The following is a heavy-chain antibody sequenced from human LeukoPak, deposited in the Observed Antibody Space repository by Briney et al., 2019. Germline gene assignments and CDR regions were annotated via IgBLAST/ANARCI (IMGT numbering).Heavy chain of an antibody. CDR1: GYRFTSYY. D-gene: IGHD3-22*01. Sequence: GASVKVSCKASGYRFTSYYMHWLRQAPGQGLEWMGIINPSDGSTSYAQRFQGRVTLTRETSTSTVYMELSSLRSEDTAVYYCARRGNYYYDSSGYNDAFDIWGQGTMVTVSS. CDR2: INPSDGST. J-gene: IGHJ3*02. V-gene: IGHV1-46*01. CDR3: ARRGNYYYDSSGYNDAFDI.